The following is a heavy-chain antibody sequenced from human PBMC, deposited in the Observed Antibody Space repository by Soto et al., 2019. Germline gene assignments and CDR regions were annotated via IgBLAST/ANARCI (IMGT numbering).Heavy chain of an antibody. CDR2: ISGSGGST. V-gene: IGHV3-23*01. Sequence: EVQLLESGGGLVQPGGSLRLSCAASGFTFSSYAMSWVRQAPGKGLEWVSAISGSGGSTYYADSVKGRFTISRDNSKNTLYLQMNSRRAEDTAVYYCANAAGYCSSTSCYSADYWGQGTLVTVSS. J-gene: IGHJ4*02. CDR3: ANAAGYCSSTSCYSADY. CDR1: GFTFSSYA. D-gene: IGHD2-2*01.